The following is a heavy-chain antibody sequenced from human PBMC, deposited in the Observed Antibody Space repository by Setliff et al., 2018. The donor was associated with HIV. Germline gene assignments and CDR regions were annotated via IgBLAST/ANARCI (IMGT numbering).Heavy chain of an antibody. Sequence: GESLKISCKASGFDFTKYWIGWVRQMPGKGLEWMGIVYGGDSDTRYNPSFGGQVTMSADRSITTAYLQWSRLKASDTAMYYCATLTNFDHWGQGTLVTVSS. D-gene: IGHD7-27*01. J-gene: IGHJ4*02. CDR3: ATLTNFDH. V-gene: IGHV5-51*01. CDR1: GFDFTKYW. CDR2: VYGGDSDT.